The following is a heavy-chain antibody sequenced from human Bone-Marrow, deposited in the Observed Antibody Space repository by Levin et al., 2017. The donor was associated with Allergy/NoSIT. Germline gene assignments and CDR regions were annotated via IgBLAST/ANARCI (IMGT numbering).Heavy chain of an antibody. J-gene: IGHJ6*02. CDR3: ARQKKLRYFDSFSNGLDV. CDR1: GDSISSNSHY. D-gene: IGHD3-9*01. CDR2: VHFGGTT. Sequence: SQTLSLPCTVSGDSISSNSHYWGWIRQSPWKGLEWIGSVHFGGTTRYNPSLKSRVTLSIDTSSKQFFLHLSSVTAADTAVYYCARQKKLRYFDSFSNGLDVWGQGTAVTVSS. V-gene: IGHV4-39*01.